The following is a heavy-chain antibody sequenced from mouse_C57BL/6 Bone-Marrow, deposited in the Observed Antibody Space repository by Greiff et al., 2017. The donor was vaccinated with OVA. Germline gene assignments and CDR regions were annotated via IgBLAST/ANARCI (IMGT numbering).Heavy chain of an antibody. J-gene: IGHJ3*01. V-gene: IGHV2-2*01. CDR3: ARICPWFAY. CDR2: IWSGGST. Sequence: QVQLQQSGPGLVQPSPCLSITCTVSGFSLTCYGVHWVRQSPGKGLAWLGVIWSGGSTDYNAAFISRLSISKDNSKSQVFFKMNSLQADDTAIYYCARICPWFAYWGQGTLVTVSA. CDR1: GFSLTCYG.